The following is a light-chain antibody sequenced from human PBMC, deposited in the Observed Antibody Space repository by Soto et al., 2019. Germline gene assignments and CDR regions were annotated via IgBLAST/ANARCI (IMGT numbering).Light chain of an antibody. CDR2: GTS. J-gene: IGKJ1*01. V-gene: IGKV3-15*01. CDR3: QQYNESPWT. Sequence: IVMTHSPATLSVSPAEIASLSCRASQSVSSNLAWYQQRPGQAPRLLMYGTSTRATGIPARFSGSGSGAEFTLTITGLQSEDFAIYYCQQYNESPWTFGQGTKVDIK. CDR1: QSVSSN.